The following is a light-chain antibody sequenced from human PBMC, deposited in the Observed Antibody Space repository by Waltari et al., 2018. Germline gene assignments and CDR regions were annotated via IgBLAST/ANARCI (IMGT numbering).Light chain of an antibody. CDR2: EVS. V-gene: IGKV3-20*01. CDR1: QSIGRS. J-gene: IGKJ1*01. CDR3: QKYERLPAT. Sequence: EIVLTQSQGTLSLSPGENATLAGRASQSIGRSLVWYQQKPGQAPRLLLYEVSRRATGIPDRFSGREYGTDFSLTISRLEPEDFAVYYCQKYERLPATFGLGTTVESK.